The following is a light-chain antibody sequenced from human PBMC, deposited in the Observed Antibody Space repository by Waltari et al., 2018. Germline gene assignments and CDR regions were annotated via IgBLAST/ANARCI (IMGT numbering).Light chain of an antibody. CDR2: DGT. V-gene: IGLV2-14*01. CDR3: ASYLTDGIVV. CDR1: TRDGHPFRP. Sequence: SALPQPASVSDSPGRTVTLACTKSTRDGHPFRPGSWYQHHPRQAPQLLIFDGTTRPAVVSVRFSATESPNSASLTISGLQAEDEADYYCASYLTDGIVVFGGGTRLNVL. J-gene: IGLJ3*02.